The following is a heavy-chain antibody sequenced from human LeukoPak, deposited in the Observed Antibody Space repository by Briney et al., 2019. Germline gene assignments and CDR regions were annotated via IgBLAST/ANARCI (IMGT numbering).Heavy chain of an antibody. V-gene: IGHV5-51*01. D-gene: IGHD2-21*02. CDR3: ARLPYCGADCHPNWFDP. CDR2: IYPGDSDT. Sequence: GESLKISCKGSGYSFTNYWIGWVRQMPGKGLEWMGIIYPGDSDTRYSPSFQGQVTISADKSITTAYLQWTSLKASDTAMYYCARLPYCGADCHPNWFDPWGQGTLVTVSS. J-gene: IGHJ5*02. CDR1: GYSFTNYW.